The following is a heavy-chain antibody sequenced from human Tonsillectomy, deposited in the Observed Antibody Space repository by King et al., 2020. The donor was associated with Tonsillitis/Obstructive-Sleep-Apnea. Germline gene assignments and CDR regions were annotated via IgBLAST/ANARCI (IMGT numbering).Heavy chain of an antibody. CDR3: GGGRANIVATRIDY. D-gene: IGHD5-12*01. V-gene: IGHV3-30*01. J-gene: IGHJ4*02. CDR1: GFTFSSYA. CDR2: ISYDGSNK. Sequence: VQLVESGGGVVQPGRSLRLSCAASGFTFSSYAMHWVRQAPGKGLEGGAVISYDGSNKYYADSVKGRFTISRDNSKNTLYLQMNSLRAEDTAVYYCGGGRANIVATRIDYWGQGTLVTVSS.